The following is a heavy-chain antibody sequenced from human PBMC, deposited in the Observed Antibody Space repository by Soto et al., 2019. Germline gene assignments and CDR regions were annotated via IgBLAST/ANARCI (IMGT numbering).Heavy chain of an antibody. CDR2: ISGSGGGT. CDR3: AKGSAGYCSGGSCYPFDY. J-gene: IGHJ4*02. V-gene: IGHV3-23*01. D-gene: IGHD2-15*01. Sequence: EVQLLESGGGLVQPGGSLRLSCATSGFTFSSYAMTWVRQAPGKGLEWVSGISGSGGGTYYADSVKGRFTISRDNSKNALYLQLNNLRVEDTAVYNCAKGSAGYCSGGSCYPFDYWGQGTLVTVSS. CDR1: GFTFSSYA.